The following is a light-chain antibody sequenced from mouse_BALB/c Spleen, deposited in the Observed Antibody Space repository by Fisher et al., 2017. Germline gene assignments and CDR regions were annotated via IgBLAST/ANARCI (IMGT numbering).Light chain of an antibody. J-gene: IGKJ5*01. V-gene: IGKV4-74*01. CDR1: SSVSSSY. Sequence: IVLTQSTAIMSASPGERVTMTCSASSSVSSSYLYWYQQKSGSSPKLWIYSISNLASGVPARFSGSGSGTSYSLTISSMEAEDAATYYCHQYHRSPPTFGAGTKLELK. CDR3: HQYHRSPPT. CDR2: SIS.